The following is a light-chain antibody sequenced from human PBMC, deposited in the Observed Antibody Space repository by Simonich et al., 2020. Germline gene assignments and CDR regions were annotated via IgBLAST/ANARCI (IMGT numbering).Light chain of an antibody. V-gene: IGLV2-23*01. CDR2: EGS. J-gene: IGLJ2*01. CDR1: SSDVGGYNY. CDR3: CSYAGSSTVV. Sequence: QSALTQPASVSGSPGQSITISCTGTSSDVGGYNYVSWYQQHPGKAPKRMIYEGSKRPSGVSNRCSGSKSGNTASLTISGLQAEDEADYYCCSYAGSSTVVFGGGTKLTVL.